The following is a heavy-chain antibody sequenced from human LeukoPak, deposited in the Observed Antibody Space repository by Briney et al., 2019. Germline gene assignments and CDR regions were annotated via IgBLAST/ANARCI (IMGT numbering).Heavy chain of an antibody. J-gene: IGHJ5*02. CDR3: ARTLPSAVTGTSVGWFDP. Sequence: ASVKVSCKVSGYTFSSYGISWVRQAPGQELEWMGWISTYNDNTYSAQNVQGRVTMTTDTSTSTAYMELRSLRSDDTAVYYCARTLPSAVTGTSVGWFDPWGQGTLVTVSS. CDR1: GYTFSSYG. CDR2: ISTYNDNT. V-gene: IGHV1-18*01. D-gene: IGHD1-7*01.